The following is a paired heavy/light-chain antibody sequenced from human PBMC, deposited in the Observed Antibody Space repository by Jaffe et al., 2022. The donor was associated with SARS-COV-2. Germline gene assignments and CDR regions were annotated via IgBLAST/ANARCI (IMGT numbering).Heavy chain of an antibody. Sequence: EVDLVESGGGLVQPGRSLRLSCTASGLDFENFALSWFRQAPGKGLEWVGFIRSKIYGDGDRIQYAASVRGRATISRDDSESTAYLQMNSLKTEDTGVYYCTRSGDDYNFWLDSWGQGALVTVSS. D-gene: IGHD3-3*01. CDR3: TRSGDDYNFWLDS. CDR1: GLDFENFA. CDR2: IRSKIYGDGDRI. V-gene: IGHV3-49*03. J-gene: IGHJ4*02.
Light chain of an antibody. V-gene: IGKV4-1*01. CDR1: QSVSTSSNTNY. J-gene: IGKJ4*01. Sequence: DIVVTQSPDSLAVSLGERATINCKSSQSVSTSSNTNYLAWYQQKPGQPPKLLIYWASTRESGVPDRFSGSGSGTDFTLTISTLQAEDVAVYYCQQYYLAPLTFGGGTKVEIK. CDR2: WAS. CDR3: QQYYLAPLT.